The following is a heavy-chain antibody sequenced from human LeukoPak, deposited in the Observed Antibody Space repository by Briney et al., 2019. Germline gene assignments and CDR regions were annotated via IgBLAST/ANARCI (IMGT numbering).Heavy chain of an antibody. Sequence: SVKVSCKASGGTFSSYAISWVRQAPGQGLEWMGRIIPILGIANYAQKFQGRVTITADKSTSTAYMELSSLRSEDTAVYYCARVPYYYDSSGYYEQSYYYYGMDVWGQGTTVTVSS. CDR2: IIPILGIA. V-gene: IGHV1-69*04. J-gene: IGHJ6*02. CDR3: ARVPYYYDSSGYYEQSYYYYGMDV. D-gene: IGHD3-22*01. CDR1: GGTFSSYA.